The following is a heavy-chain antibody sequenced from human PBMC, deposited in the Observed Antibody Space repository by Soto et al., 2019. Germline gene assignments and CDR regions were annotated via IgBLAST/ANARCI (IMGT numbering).Heavy chain of an antibody. Sequence: SETLSLTCAVYGGSVNSDSDSWTWIRQSPGKGREWIGYIDHSGSTYYNPSLTSRVTMSVDRSKNQFSLNLASVTAAGTAVYYGARQVTRASYYFDYWGHGILVTVSS. D-gene: IGHD3-10*01. V-gene: IGHV4-30-2*06. CDR3: ARQVTRASYYFDY. CDR2: IDHSGST. J-gene: IGHJ4*01. CDR1: GGSVNSDSDS.